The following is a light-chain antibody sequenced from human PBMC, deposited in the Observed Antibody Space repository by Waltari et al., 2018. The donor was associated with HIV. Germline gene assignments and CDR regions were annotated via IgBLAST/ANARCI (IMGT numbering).Light chain of an antibody. Sequence: SYVLTQPPSVSVAPGKTARITCGGNNIGSKGVHWYQQKPGQAPVLVIYYDSHRPSGIPERFSGSTSGNTATLTISSVEAGDEADYYCQLWDGTGDHPGVFGTGTQVTVL. V-gene: IGLV3-21*04. CDR3: QLWDGTGDHPGV. CDR2: YDS. J-gene: IGLJ1*01. CDR1: NIGSKG.